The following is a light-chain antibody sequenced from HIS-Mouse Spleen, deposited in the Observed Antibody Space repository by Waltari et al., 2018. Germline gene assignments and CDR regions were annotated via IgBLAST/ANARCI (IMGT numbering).Light chain of an antibody. Sequence: SYELTQPPSVSVSPGQTARITCSGAALPKTYAYSYQQKSGQAPVLVIDEDSKRPSGIPGRFSGSSSGTMATLTISGAQVEDEADYYCYSTDSSGNHRVFGGGTKLTVL. V-gene: IGLV3-10*01. CDR2: EDS. CDR1: ALPKTY. CDR3: YSTDSSGNHRV. J-gene: IGLJ2*01.